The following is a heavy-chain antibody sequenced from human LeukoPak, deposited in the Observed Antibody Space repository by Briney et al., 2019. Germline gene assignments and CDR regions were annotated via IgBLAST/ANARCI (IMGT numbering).Heavy chain of an antibody. J-gene: IGHJ6*02. D-gene: IGHD3-3*01. CDR2: IYSGGST. CDR1: GFTVSSNY. Sequence: GGSLRLSCAASGFTVSSNYMSWVRQAPGKGLEWVSVIYSGGSTYYADSVKGRFTISRDNSKNTLYLQMNSLRAEDTAVYYCARTSNYDFWSGYSPGGVDVWGQGTTVTVSS. V-gene: IGHV3-53*01. CDR3: ARTSNYDFWSGYSPGGVDV.